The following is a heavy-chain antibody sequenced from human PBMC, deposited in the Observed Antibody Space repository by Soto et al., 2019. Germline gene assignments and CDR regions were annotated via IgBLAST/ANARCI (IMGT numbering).Heavy chain of an antibody. D-gene: IGHD2-21*02. CDR2: IYYSGST. V-gene: IGHV4-59*01. CDR1: GGSISSYY. J-gene: IGHJ6*02. CDR3: ARGIVVVTAIPNYGMDV. Sequence: QVQLQESCPGLVKPSETLSLTCTVSGGSISSYYWSWIRQPPGKGLEWIGYIYYSGSTNYNPSLKSRVTISVDTSKNQFSLKLSSVTAADTAVYYCARGIVVVTAIPNYGMDVWGQGTTVTVSS.